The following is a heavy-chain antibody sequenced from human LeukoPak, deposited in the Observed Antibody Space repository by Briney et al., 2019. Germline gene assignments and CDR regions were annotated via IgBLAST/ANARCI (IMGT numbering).Heavy chain of an antibody. Sequence: GGSLRLSCAASGFPFSKSWMNWVRQAPGKGLEWVATIQEEGSQTYYVDSVKGRFTIARDNAKNSLYLQMDSLRPEDTALYYCAKVHSRFPGSSWGQGTLVTVSS. CDR1: GFPFSKSW. J-gene: IGHJ5*02. CDR2: IQEEGSQT. V-gene: IGHV3-7*05. D-gene: IGHD3-10*01. CDR3: AKVHSRFPGSS.